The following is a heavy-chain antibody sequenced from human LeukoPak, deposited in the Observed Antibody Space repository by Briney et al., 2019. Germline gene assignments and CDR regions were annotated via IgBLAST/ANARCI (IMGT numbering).Heavy chain of an antibody. V-gene: IGHV4-34*01. CDR2: INHSGST. CDR1: GGSFSGYY. J-gene: IGHJ6*03. Sequence: TSETLSLTCAVSGGSFSGYYWSWIRQPPGKGLEWIGEINHSGSTNYNPSLKSRVTISVDTSKNQFSLKLSSVTAADTAVYYCARDTWIQPFYYYYYMDVWGKGTTVTVSS. D-gene: IGHD5-18*01. CDR3: ARDTWIQPFYYYYYMDV.